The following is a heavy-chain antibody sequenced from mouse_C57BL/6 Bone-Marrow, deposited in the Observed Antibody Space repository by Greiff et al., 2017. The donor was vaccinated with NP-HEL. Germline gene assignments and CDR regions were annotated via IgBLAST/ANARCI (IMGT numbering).Heavy chain of an antibody. CDR2: IDPSDSYT. Sequence: QVQLQQPGAELVMPGASVKLSCKASGYTFTSYWMHWVKQRPGQGLEWIGEIDPSDSYTNYNQKFKGKSTLTVDKSSSTAYMQHSSLTSEDSAFYYCAREFLITTVVAPFDYWGQGTTLTVSS. CDR3: AREFLITTVVAPFDY. CDR1: GYTFTSYW. J-gene: IGHJ2*01. D-gene: IGHD1-1*01. V-gene: IGHV1-69*01.